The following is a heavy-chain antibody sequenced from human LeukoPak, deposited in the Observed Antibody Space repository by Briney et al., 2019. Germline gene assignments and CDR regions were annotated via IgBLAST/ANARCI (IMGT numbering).Heavy chain of an antibody. V-gene: IGHV3-53*01. Sequence: GGSLRLSCAASGFTVSSNYMSWVRQAPGKGLEWVSVIYSGGSTYYADSVKGRFAISRDNSKNTLYLQMNSLRADDTAVYYCARRGGAYSHPYDYWGQGTLVTVSS. CDR2: IYSGGST. CDR3: ARRGGAYSHPYDY. J-gene: IGHJ4*02. CDR1: GFTVSSNY. D-gene: IGHD4/OR15-4a*01.